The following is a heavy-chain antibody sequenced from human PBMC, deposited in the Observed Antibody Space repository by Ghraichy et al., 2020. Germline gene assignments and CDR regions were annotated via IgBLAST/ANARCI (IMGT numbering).Heavy chain of an antibody. D-gene: IGHD1-26*01. CDR3: ARGLGVGAVTCSDP. V-gene: IGHV4-39*01. J-gene: IGHJ5*02. CDR1: GCSISSCTYY. CDR2: IYNSGST. Sequence: SETLSLTCTVSGCSISSCTYYWGWIRQPPGKGLEWIGRIYNSGSTYYNPSLKSPVTISVDTSKNQFSLKLSSVTAADTAVYYCARGLGVGAVTCSDPWGQGTLVTVSS.